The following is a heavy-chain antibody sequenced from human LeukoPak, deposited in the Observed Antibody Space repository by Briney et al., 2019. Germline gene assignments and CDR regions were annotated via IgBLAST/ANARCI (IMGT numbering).Heavy chain of an antibody. V-gene: IGHV1-69*01. CDR2: IIPIFGTA. Sequence: ASVKVSCKASGGTFSSYAISWVRQAPGQGLEWMGGIIPIFGTANYAQKFQSRVTITADESTSTAYMELSSLRSEDTAVYYCARDSTYHGSGSYDAFDIWGQGTMVTVSS. CDR1: GGTFSSYA. CDR3: ARDSTYHGSGSYDAFDI. J-gene: IGHJ3*02. D-gene: IGHD3-10*01.